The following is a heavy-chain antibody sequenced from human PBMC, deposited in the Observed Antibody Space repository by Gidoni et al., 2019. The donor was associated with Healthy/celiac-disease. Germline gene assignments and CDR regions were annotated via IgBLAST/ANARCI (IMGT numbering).Heavy chain of an antibody. Sequence: EVQLVESGGSLVQPGRSLRLSCAASGFTFDDYAMHWVRQAPGKGLEWVSGISWNSGSIGYADSVKGRFTISRDNAKNSLYLQMNSLRAEDTALYHCAKDKVPYGYPPPNPAFDIWGQGTMVTVSS. CDR1: GFTFDDYA. J-gene: IGHJ3*02. V-gene: IGHV3-9*01. CDR3: AKDKVPYGYPPPNPAFDI. D-gene: IGHD5-18*01. CDR2: ISWNSGSI.